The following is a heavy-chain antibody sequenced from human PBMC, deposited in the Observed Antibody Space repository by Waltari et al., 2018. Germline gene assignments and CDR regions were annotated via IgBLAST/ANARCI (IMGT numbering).Heavy chain of an antibody. D-gene: IGHD5-12*01. Sequence: QVQLAQSGAEVKKPGSSLQVSCKASGASFSCYAISWVRQVPGQGLEWMGGIIPIFRTPNYAQKFLDRVTITAEESTNTVYMELRSLRPEDTAVYYCARSPGERWLQMFFDYWGQGTLVTVSS. V-gene: IGHV1-69*01. CDR1: GASFSCYA. J-gene: IGHJ4*02. CDR3: ARSPGERWLQMFFDY. CDR2: IIPIFRTP.